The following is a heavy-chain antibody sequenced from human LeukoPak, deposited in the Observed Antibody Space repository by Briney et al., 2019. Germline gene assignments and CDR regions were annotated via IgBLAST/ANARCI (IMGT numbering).Heavy chain of an antibody. J-gene: IGHJ4*02. CDR2: IYHSGST. CDR1: DYSISSGYY. Sequence: SETLSLTCTVSDYSISSGYYWGWIRQPPGKGLEWIGSIYHSGSTYYNPSLKSRVTISVDTSKNQFSLKLTSVTAADTAVYSCARGFSWLGYFDYWGQGTLVTVSS. D-gene: IGHD6-19*01. V-gene: IGHV4-38-2*02. CDR3: ARGFSWLGYFDY.